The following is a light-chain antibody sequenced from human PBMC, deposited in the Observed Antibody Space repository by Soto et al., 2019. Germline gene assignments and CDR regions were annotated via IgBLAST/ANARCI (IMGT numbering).Light chain of an antibody. V-gene: IGKV3-15*01. CDR1: QSVSSY. CDR3: QQYNNWPLT. CDR2: CAS. Sequence: EIVITQSPATLSVSRGERATVSCRASQSVSSYLAWYQQKPGQAPSLLIYCASTRATDIPARFSGSGSGTEFTLTISSLQSEDFALYYCQQYNNWPLTFGGGTKV. J-gene: IGKJ4*01.